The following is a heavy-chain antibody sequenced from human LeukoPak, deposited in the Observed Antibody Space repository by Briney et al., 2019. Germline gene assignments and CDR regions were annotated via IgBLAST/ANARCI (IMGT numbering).Heavy chain of an antibody. CDR2: IYHSGST. J-gene: IGHJ4*02. V-gene: IGHV4-38-2*02. Sequence: SETLSLTCTVSGGSISSGYYWGWIRQPPGKGLEWIGSIYHSGSTYYNPSLKSRVTISVDTSKNQFSLKLSSVTAADTAVYYCARAIRGTCSSTSCRDYFDYWGQGTLVTVSS. CDR3: ARAIRGTCSSTSCRDYFDY. D-gene: IGHD2-2*01. CDR1: GGSISSGYY.